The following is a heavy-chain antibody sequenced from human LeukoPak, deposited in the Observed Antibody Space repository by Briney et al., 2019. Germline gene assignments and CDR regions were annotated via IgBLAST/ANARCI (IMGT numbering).Heavy chain of an antibody. CDR2: ISSSGSTI. CDR3: ARNYGDYAYENYYYYMDV. V-gene: IGHV3-11*04. D-gene: IGHD4-17*01. CDR1: GFTFSDYY. J-gene: IGHJ6*03. Sequence: GGSLRLSCAASGFTFSDYYMSWIRQAPGKGLEWVSYISSSGSTIYYADSVKGRFTISRDNAKNSLYLQMNSLRAEDTAVYYCARNYGDYAYENYYYYMDVWGKGTTVTVSS.